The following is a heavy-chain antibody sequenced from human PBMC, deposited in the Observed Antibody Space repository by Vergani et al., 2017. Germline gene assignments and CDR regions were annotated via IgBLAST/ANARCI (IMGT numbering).Heavy chain of an antibody. V-gene: IGHV1-18*01. J-gene: IGHJ6*02. CDR2: IRPYTGHT. CDR3: ASRDITIFGVVIIRGYYYYGMDV. D-gene: IGHD3-3*01. Sequence: QVQLVQSGAELKKPGASVSVSCKGSSHTFQTYGISWVRQAPGKGLEWMAWIRPYTGHTIYAQKFQDRVTMTADTSTNTAYMELSSLRSEDTAVYYCASRDITIFGVVIIRGYYYYGMDVWGQGTTVTVSS. CDR1: SHTFQTYG.